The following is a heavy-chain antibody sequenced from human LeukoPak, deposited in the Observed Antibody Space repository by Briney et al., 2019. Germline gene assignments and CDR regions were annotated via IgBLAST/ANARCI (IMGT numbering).Heavy chain of an antibody. V-gene: IGHV1-8*01. J-gene: IGHJ6*03. CDR1: GYTFISYD. Sequence: LWASVKVSCKASGYTFISYDINWVRQVTGQGLEWMGWMNPNSGNTGYAQKFQDRVTITRNTSISTAFMELSSLRSEDTAVYYCARRAVGNSYYYSMDVWGKGTTVTVSS. D-gene: IGHD6-19*01. CDR3: ARRAVGNSYYYSMDV. CDR2: MNPNSGNT.